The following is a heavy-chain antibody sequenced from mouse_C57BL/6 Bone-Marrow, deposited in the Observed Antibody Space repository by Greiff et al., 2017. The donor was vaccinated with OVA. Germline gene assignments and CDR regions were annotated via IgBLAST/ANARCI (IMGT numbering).Heavy chain of an antibody. J-gene: IGHJ4*01. D-gene: IGHD1-1*01. CDR3: ASSNYAMDY. CDR1: GYTFTDYN. Sequence: EVKLMESGPELVKPGASVKMSCKASGYTFTDYNMHWVKQSHGKSLEWIGYINPNNGGTSYNQKFKGKATLTVNKSSSTAYMELRSLTSEDSAVYYCASSNYAMDYWGQGTSVTVSS. V-gene: IGHV1-22*01. CDR2: INPNNGGT.